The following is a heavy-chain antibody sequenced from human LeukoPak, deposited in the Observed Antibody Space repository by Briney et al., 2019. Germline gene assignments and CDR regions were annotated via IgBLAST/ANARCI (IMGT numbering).Heavy chain of an antibody. CDR2: IYYSGST. V-gene: IGHV4-59*12. CDR3: ARGGDWLFDY. CDR1: GGSISSYY. D-gene: IGHD2-21*02. J-gene: IGHJ4*02. Sequence: SETLSLTCTVSGGSISSYYWSWIRQPPGKGLEWIGYIYYSGSTNYNPSLKSRVTISVDKSKNQFSLELNSVTAADTAVYYCARGGDWLFDYRGQGILVTVSS.